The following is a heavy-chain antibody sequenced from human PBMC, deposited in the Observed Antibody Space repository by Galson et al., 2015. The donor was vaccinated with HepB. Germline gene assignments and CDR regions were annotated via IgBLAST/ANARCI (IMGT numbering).Heavy chain of an antibody. Sequence: SLRLSCAASGFTFSSYAMHWVRQAPGKGLEWVAVISYDGSNKYYADSVKGRFTISRDNSKNTLYLQMNSLRAEDTAVYYCARDHTHDDILTGYYLGLYYYYGMDVWGKGTTVTVSS. CDR3: ARDHTHDDILTGYYLGLYYYYGMDV. CDR1: GFTFSSYA. D-gene: IGHD3-9*01. J-gene: IGHJ6*04. V-gene: IGHV3-30*04. CDR2: ISYDGSNK.